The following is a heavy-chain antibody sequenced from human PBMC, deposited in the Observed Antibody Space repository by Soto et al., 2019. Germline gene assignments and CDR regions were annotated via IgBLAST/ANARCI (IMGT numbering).Heavy chain of an antibody. V-gene: IGHV1-46*01. D-gene: IGHD1-20*01. Sequence: QVQLVQSGAEVKKPGASVKVSCKASGYTFTNYYMHWVRQAPGQGLEWMGIIDPSGGSTSYAQKFQGRVTMTRDTSTSTVYMEVSSLRSEDTAVYDCARSHNWRLGQNWGQGTLVTVSS. CDR2: IDPSGGST. CDR3: ARSHNWRLGQN. CDR1: GYTFTNYY. J-gene: IGHJ4*02.